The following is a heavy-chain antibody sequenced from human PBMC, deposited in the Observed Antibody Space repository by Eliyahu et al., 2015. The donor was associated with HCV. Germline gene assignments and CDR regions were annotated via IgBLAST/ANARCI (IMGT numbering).Heavy chain of an antibody. CDR1: GFTFSNAW. V-gene: IGHV3-15*01. J-gene: IGHJ5*02. D-gene: IGHD3-3*01. CDR3: TTEGAYYDFWSGYYNRLSWFDP. CDR2: IKSKTDGGTT. Sequence: EVQLVESGGGLVKPGGSLRLSCAASGFTFSNAWXXXVRXAPGKGLEWVGRIKSKTDGGTTDYAAPVKGRFTISRDDSKNTLYLQMNSLKTEDTAVYYCTTEGAYYDFWSGYYNRLSWFDPWGQGTLVTVSS.